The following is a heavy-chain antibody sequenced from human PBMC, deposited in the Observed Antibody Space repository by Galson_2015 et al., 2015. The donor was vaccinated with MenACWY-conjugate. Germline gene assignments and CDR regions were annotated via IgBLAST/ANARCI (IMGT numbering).Heavy chain of an antibody. CDR3: AKGRPQDGMDV. V-gene: IGHV3-48*01. J-gene: IGHJ6*02. CDR1: GFTFSHYS. Sequence: SLRLSCAASGFTFSHYSMYWVRQAPGKGLEWVSYIGSVTSTIYYRDSVKGRFAISRDNSKNTLYLQMNRLRAEDTAVYYCAKGRPQDGMDVWGQGTTVTVSS. CDR2: IGSVTSTI. D-gene: IGHD6-6*01.